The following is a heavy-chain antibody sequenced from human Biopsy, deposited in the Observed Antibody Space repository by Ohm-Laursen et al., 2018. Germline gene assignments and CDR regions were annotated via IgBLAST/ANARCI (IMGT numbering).Heavy chain of an antibody. CDR2: TYYRSKWYN. CDR1: GDSVSNNDAA. D-gene: IGHD1-1*01. J-gene: IGHJ5*02. V-gene: IGHV6-1*01. CDR3: ARETPTGIPFNWFDP. Sequence: SQTLSLTCAISGDSVSNNDAAWNWIRQSPSRGLEWLGRTYYRSKWYNDYAVFVKSRITINPDTSKNQFSLQLNSVTPEDTAVYYCARETPTGIPFNWFDPWGQGTLVTVSS.